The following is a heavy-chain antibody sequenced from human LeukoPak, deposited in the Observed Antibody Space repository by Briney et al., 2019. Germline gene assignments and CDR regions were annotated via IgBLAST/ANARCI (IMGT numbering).Heavy chain of an antibody. J-gene: IGHJ4*02. V-gene: IGHV4-61*02. CDR1: GGSISSGSYY. D-gene: IGHD6-13*01. Sequence: SETLSLTCTVSGGSISSGSYYWSWIRQPAGKGLEWIGRIYTSGSTNYNPSLKSRVTISVDTSKNQFSLKLSSVTAAVTAVYYCARGQQLEGYYFDYWGQGTLVTVSS. CDR3: ARGQQLEGYYFDY. CDR2: IYTSGST.